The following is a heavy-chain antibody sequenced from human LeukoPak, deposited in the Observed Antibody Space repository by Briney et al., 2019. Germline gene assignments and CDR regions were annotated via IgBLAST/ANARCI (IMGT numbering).Heavy chain of an antibody. D-gene: IGHD3-10*01. J-gene: IGHJ6*02. CDR3: ARHFYGSGSYRAYGMDA. V-gene: IGHV4-59*08. Sequence: SETLSLTCTVSGGSISSYYWSWIRQPPGKGLEWIGYIYSSGSTNYNPSLKSRVTISVATSKNQFSLKVSSVTAADTAVYYCARHFYGSGSYRAYGMDAWGQGTTVTVSS. CDR1: GGSISSYY. CDR2: IYSSGST.